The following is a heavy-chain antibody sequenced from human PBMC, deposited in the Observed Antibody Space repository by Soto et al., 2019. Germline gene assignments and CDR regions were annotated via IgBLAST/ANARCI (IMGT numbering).Heavy chain of an antibody. J-gene: IGHJ4*02. D-gene: IGHD3-10*01. Sequence: EVQLLESGGGLVQPGGSLRLSCAASGFTFSSYAMSWVRQAPGKGLEWVSAISGSGGSTYYADSVKGRFTISRDNSKNTVYVQMTRLRGEDTAVYYCASVWFGEMGLDYWGQGALVTVAS. V-gene: IGHV3-23*01. CDR3: ASVWFGEMGLDY. CDR1: GFTFSSYA. CDR2: ISGSGGST.